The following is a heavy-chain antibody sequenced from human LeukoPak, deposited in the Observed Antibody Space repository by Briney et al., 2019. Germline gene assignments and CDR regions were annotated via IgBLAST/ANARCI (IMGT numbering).Heavy chain of an antibody. D-gene: IGHD3-16*02. J-gene: IGHJ4*02. CDR2: ISGSGGST. Sequence: GGSLRSSWAASGFTFSSFAMSGVPQAPGKGWGGVSAISGSGGSTYYADSVKGRFTISRDNSKNTLYLQMNSLRAEDTAVYYCHAYVWGSYRYSDYWGQGTLVTVSS. V-gene: IGHV3-23*01. CDR3: HAYVWGSYRYSDY. CDR1: GFTFSSFA.